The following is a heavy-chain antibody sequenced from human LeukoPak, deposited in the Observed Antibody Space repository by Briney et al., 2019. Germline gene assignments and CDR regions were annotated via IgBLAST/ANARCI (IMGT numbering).Heavy chain of an antibody. CDR3: TTSPYYDYVWGSY. CDR1: GFTFSTAW. J-gene: IGHJ4*02. D-gene: IGHD3-16*01. Sequence: GGSLRLSCAAFGFTFSTAWMSWVRQAPGKGLERVGRIKSKTDGGTTDYAAPVKGRFTISRDDSKNTLYLQMNSLKTEDTAVYYCTTSPYYDYVWGSYWGQGTLVTVSS. V-gene: IGHV3-15*01. CDR2: IKSKTDGGTT.